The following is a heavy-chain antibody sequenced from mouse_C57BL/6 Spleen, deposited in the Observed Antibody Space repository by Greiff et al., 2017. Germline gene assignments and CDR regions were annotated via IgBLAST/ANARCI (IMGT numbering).Heavy chain of an antibody. CDR1: GYTFTSYG. D-gene: IGHD2-12*01. CDR2: IYPRSGNT. V-gene: IGHV1-81*01. J-gene: IGHJ2*01. CDR3: ERDSDYYKGYFDY. Sequence: VQLQQSGAELARPGASVKLSCKASGYTFTSYGISWVKQRTGQGLEWIGEIYPRSGNTYYNEKFKGKATLTADKSSSTAYMELRSLTSEDSAVXFCERDSDYYKGYFDYWGQGTTLTVSS.